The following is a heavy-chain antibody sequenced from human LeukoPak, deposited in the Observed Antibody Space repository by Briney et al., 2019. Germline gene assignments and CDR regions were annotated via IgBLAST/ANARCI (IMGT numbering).Heavy chain of an antibody. CDR1: GFTFSSYG. J-gene: IGHJ4*02. CDR3: SKGRRAFDF. Sequence: GGSLRLSCAAPGFTFSSYGTHRVRQAPGKGLEWGAVIWYDGSNKYYADSVKGRFTLSRDNSKNTLYLQMNSLRAEDTAVYYCSKGRRAFDFWGQGTLVTVSS. V-gene: IGHV3-33*06. CDR2: IWYDGSNK.